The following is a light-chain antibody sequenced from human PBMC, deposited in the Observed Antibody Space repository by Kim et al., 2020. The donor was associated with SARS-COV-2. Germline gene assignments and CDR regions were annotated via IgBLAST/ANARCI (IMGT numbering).Light chain of an antibody. CDR1: KLGDNY. CDR2: QDS. J-gene: IGLJ2*01. V-gene: IGLV3-1*01. CDR3: QAWDSSTVV. Sequence: SLSPRQTASITCSGDKLGDNYACWYQQKPGQSPVLVLYQDSQRPSGIPERFSGSNSGNTATLTISGTQAMDEADYYCQAWDSSTVVFGGGTQLTVL.